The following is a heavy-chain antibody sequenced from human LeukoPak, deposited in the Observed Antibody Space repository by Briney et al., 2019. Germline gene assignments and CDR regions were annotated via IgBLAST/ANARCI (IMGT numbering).Heavy chain of an antibody. CDR3: ARELRKGNMDV. CDR1: GGTFSSYV. Sequence: GASVKVSCKASGGTFSSYVISWVRQAPGQGLEWMGGIIPIFGTTNYAQNFQGRVTITTDESTSTAYMELSSLRSEDTAVYYCARELRKGNMDVWGKGTTVTVSS. J-gene: IGHJ6*03. D-gene: IGHD4-17*01. V-gene: IGHV1-69*05. CDR2: IIPIFGTT.